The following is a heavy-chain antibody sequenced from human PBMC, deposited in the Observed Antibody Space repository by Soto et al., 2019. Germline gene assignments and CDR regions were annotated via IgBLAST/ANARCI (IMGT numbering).Heavy chain of an antibody. CDR3: ARLGGCSSTSCHRDYYYYYMDV. CDR2: IYYSGST. CDR1: GGSISSSSYY. Sequence: QLQLQESGPGLVKPSETLSLTCTVSGGSISSSSYYWGWIRQPPGKGLEWIGSIYYSGSTYYNPSLKSRVTISVDTSKNQFSLKLSSVTAADTAVYYCARLGGCSSTSCHRDYYYYYMDVWGKGTTVTVSS. V-gene: IGHV4-39*01. D-gene: IGHD2-2*01. J-gene: IGHJ6*03.